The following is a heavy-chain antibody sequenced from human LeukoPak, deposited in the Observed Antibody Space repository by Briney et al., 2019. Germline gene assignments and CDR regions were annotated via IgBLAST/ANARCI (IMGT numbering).Heavy chain of an antibody. D-gene: IGHD6-19*01. CDR1: GFTFSSYA. CDR2: ISGSRSDI. Sequence: GGSLRLSCAASGFTFSSYAMSWVRQAPGKGLEWVSSISGSRSDIYYADSVKGRFTISSDNAKNSLYLQMNSLRAEDTAVYYCARGPGIAVDPLQHWGQGTLVTVSS. CDR3: ARGPGIAVDPLQH. J-gene: IGHJ1*01. V-gene: IGHV3-21*01.